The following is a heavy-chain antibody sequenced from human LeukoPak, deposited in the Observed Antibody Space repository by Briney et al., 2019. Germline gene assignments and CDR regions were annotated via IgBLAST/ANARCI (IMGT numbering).Heavy chain of an antibody. D-gene: IGHD1-26*01. CDR2: TTSSSSYI. V-gene: IGHV3-21*06. CDR1: GFTFSSYN. J-gene: IGHJ6*03. CDR3: ARDPYSGNYGAYYYYYMDV. Sequence: GGSLRLSCAASGFTFSSYNMNWVRQAPGKGLEWVSSTTSSSSYIYYADSVKGRFTISRDNVKNSLYLQMDSLRVEETAEYYCARDPYSGNYGAYYYYYMDVWGKGTTVTVSS.